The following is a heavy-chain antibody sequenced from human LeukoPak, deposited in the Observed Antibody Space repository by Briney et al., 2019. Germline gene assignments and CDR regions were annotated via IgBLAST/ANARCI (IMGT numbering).Heavy chain of an antibody. CDR1: GFTFSSYA. CDR3: AKDGDFWCGYLAQ. CDR2: ISGSGGST. Sequence: PGGSLSPSCAASGFTFSSYAMSWVRQAPGKGLEWVSAISGSGGSTYYADSVKGRFTISIDNSKNTLYLQMNSLRAEDTAVYYCAKDGDFWCGYLAQWGKGTPDTVSS. J-gene: IGHJ4*02. D-gene: IGHD3-3*01. V-gene: IGHV3-23*01.